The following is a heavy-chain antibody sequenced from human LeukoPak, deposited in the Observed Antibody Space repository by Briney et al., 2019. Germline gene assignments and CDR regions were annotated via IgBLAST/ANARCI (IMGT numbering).Heavy chain of an antibody. V-gene: IGHV4-31*11. Sequence: SETLSLTCAVYGGSFSGYYWSWIRQHPGKGLEWIGYIYYSGSTYYNPSLKSRVTISVDTSKNQFSLKLSSVTAADTAVYYCARGLGYDILTGYHDYWGQGTLVTVSS. CDR3: ARGLGYDILTGYHDY. D-gene: IGHD3-9*01. CDR1: GGSFSGYY. J-gene: IGHJ4*02. CDR2: IYYSGST.